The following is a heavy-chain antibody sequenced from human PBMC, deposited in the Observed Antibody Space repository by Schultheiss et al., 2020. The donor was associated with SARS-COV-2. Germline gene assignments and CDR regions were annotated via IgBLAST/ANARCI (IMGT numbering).Heavy chain of an antibody. V-gene: IGHV3-66*01. D-gene: IGHD6-19*01. CDR2: IYSGGST. CDR3: ARDQDSSGWYEGDSYFDL. CDR1: GFTVSSNY. Sequence: GESLKISCAASGFTVSSNYMSWVRQAPGKGLEWVSVIYSGGSTYYADSVKGRFTISRDNSKNTLYLQMNSLRAEDTAVYYCARDQDSSGWYEGDSYFDLWGRGTLVTVSS. J-gene: IGHJ2*01.